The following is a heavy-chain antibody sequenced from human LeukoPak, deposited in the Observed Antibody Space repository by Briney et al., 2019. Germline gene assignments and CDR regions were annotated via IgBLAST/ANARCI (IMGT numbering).Heavy chain of an antibody. V-gene: IGHV4-31*03. CDR1: GGSISSGGYY. Sequence: SQTLSPTCTVSGGSISSGGYYWSWIRQHPGKGLEWIGYIYYSGSTYYNPSLKSRVTISVDTSKNQFSLKLSSVTAADTAVYYCARGDDYYDSSGYFDYWGQGTLVTVSS. J-gene: IGHJ4*02. CDR2: IYYSGST. CDR3: ARGDDYYDSSGYFDY. D-gene: IGHD3-22*01.